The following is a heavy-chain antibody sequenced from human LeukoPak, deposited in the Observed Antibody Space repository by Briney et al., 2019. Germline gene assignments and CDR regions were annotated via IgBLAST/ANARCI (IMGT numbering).Heavy chain of an antibody. CDR1: GYTFTSYY. D-gene: IGHD3-22*01. V-gene: IGHV1-46*01. Sequence: GASVKVSCKASGYTFTSYYMHWVRQAPGQGLEWMGIINPSGGSTSYAQKFQGRVTMTRDTSTSTVYMELSSLRSEDTAVYYCARDPHDSSGYRYPGDYWGQEPWSPSPQ. CDR3: ARDPHDSSGYRYPGDY. CDR2: INPSGGST. J-gene: IGHJ4*01.